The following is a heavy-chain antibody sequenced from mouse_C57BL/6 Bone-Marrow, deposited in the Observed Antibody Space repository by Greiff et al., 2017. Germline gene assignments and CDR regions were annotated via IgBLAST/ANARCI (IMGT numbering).Heavy chain of an antibody. CDR1: GFNIKDDY. D-gene: IGHD2-3*01. CDR2: IDPENGDT. J-gene: IGHJ3*01. CDR3: TGEGYYVFSH. V-gene: IGHV14-4*01. Sequence: VQLQQSGAELVRPGASVKLSCTASGFNIKDDYMHWVKQRPEQGLEWIGWIDPENGDTEYASKFQGKATITADTSSNTAYLQLSSLTSEDTAVYYCTGEGYYVFSHGRQGTLVTVSA.